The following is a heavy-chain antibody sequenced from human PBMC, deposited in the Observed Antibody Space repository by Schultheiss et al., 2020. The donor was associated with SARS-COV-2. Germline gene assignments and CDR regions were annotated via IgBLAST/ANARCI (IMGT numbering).Heavy chain of an antibody. CDR2: ISSSSSYI. CDR3: ARDDRGWFDP. Sequence: GGSLRLSCAASGFTFSSYSMNWVRQAPGKGLEWVSYISSSSSYIYYADSVKGRFTISRDNAKNSLYLQMNSLRAEDTAVYYCARDDRGWFDPWGQGTLVTVSS. CDR1: GFTFSSYS. V-gene: IGHV3-21*05. J-gene: IGHJ5*02.